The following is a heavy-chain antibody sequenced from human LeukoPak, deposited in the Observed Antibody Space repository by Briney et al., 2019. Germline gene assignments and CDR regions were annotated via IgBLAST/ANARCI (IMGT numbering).Heavy chain of an antibody. Sequence: PGGSLRLSCAASGFTFSSYAMSWVRQAPGKGLEWVPILYSAGSTYYADSVRGRFTIARDSSKNTVFPQMNSLRAEDTAVYYCAKDRSGSYSGPFDYWGKGPLVTVS. V-gene: IGHV3-23*03. CDR1: GFTFSSYA. J-gene: IGHJ4*02. CDR2: ILYSAGST. CDR3: AKDRSGSYSGPFDY. D-gene: IGHD1-26*01.